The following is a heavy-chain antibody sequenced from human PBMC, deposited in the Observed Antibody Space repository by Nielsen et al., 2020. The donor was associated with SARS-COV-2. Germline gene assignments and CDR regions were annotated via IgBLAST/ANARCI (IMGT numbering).Heavy chain of an antibody. Sequence: GESLKISCVASGFTFSKAWMSWVRQAPGKGLEWVGRIKSKIDGGTTDYAAPVKDRFTISRDDSKNTVYLDMSSLRTEDTAVCYCATARYCSRTSCSAGTDMFDPWGQGTQVIVSS. D-gene: IGHD2-2*01. J-gene: IGHJ5*02. V-gene: IGHV3-15*01. CDR3: ATARYCSRTSCSAGTDMFDP. CDR1: GFTFSKAW. CDR2: IKSKIDGGTT.